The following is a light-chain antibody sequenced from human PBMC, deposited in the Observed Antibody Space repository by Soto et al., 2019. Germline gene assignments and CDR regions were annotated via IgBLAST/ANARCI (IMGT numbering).Light chain of an antibody. CDR3: QNYDSEPIT. CDR1: QGINNY. J-gene: IGKJ5*01. V-gene: IGKV1-27*01. CDR2: AAS. Sequence: DIQMTQSPSSLSASLGIRVSITCRASQGINNYLAWYQQKPGKVPKVLIYAASTLQPGVPSRFSGSGSGTDFTLTINSLQPDDIATYYCQNYDSEPITIGQGTRLEIK.